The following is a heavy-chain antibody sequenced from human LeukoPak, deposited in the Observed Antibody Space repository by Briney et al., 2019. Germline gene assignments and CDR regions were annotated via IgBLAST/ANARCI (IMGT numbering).Heavy chain of an antibody. CDR1: GYTFTSYY. Sequence: GASVKVSCKASGYTFTSYYMHWVRQAPGQRLEWMGWINAGNGNTKYSQKFQGRVTITRDTSASTAYVELSSLRSEDTAVYYCNGYDFWSGYTLENGMDVWGQGTTVTVSS. D-gene: IGHD3-3*01. CDR2: INAGNGNT. CDR3: NGYDFWSGYTLENGMDV. J-gene: IGHJ6*02. V-gene: IGHV1-3*01.